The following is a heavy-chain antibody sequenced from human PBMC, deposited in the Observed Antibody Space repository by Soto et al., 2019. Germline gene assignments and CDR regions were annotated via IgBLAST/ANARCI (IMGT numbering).Heavy chain of an antibody. J-gene: IGHJ3*02. CDR3: AREDTAMDAFDI. CDR1: GFTFSDYY. CDR2: ISSSSSYT. Sequence: SGGSLRLSCAASGFTFSDYYMSWIRQAPGKGLEWVSYISSSSSYTNYADSVKGRFTISRDNAKNSLYLQMNSLRAEDTAVYYCAREDTAMDAFDIWGQGTMVTVSS. V-gene: IGHV3-11*06. D-gene: IGHD5-18*01.